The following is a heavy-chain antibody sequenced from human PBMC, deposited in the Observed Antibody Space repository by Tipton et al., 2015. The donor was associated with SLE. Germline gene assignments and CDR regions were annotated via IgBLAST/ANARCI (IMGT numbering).Heavy chain of an antibody. J-gene: IGHJ4*02. CDR2: IYYSGNT. V-gene: IGHV4-38-2*02. CDR3: ARAVTV. CDR1: GGSISS. D-gene: IGHD5-18*01. Sequence: TLSLTCTVSGGSISSWVRQPPGKGLEWIGSIYYSGNTYYNPSLKSRVTISIDTSKNQISLKLSSVTAADTAVYYCARAVTVWGQGTLVTVSS.